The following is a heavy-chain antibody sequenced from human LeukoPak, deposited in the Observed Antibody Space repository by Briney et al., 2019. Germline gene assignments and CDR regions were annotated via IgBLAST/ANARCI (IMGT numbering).Heavy chain of an antibody. Sequence: GGSLRLSCAASGFTFSSSWMSWVRQAPGKGLEWVAFIRYDGSNKYYADSVKGRFTISRDNSKNTLYLQMNSLRAEDTAVYYCAKDWSDRYYDRSGYYLSHFDYWGQGTLVTVSS. J-gene: IGHJ4*02. CDR1: GFTFSSSW. CDR3: AKDWSDRYYDRSGYYLSHFDY. D-gene: IGHD3-22*01. CDR2: IRYDGSNK. V-gene: IGHV3-30*02.